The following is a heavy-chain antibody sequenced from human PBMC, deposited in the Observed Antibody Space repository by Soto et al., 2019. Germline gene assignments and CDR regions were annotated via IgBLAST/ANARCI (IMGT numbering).Heavy chain of an antibody. J-gene: IGHJ4*02. CDR1: GFIFDDYG. V-gene: IGHV3-9*01. CDR2: INWNSGSI. CDR3: VKDTKEYSKDWYLDY. Sequence: EVQLVESGGGLVQPGRSLRLSCAASGFIFDDYGMHWVRQAPGKGLEWVSGINWNSGSISYADSVKGRFTISRDNAKSSLYMQMNTLRPEDTALYYCVKDTKEYSKDWYLDYWGQGTLVTVSS. D-gene: IGHD5-18*01.